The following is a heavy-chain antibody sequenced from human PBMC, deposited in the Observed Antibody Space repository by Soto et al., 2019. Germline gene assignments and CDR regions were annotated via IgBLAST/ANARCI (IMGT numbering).Heavy chain of an antibody. CDR1: GFTFTSSA. V-gene: IGHV1-58*01. J-gene: IGHJ4*02. CDR2: IVVGSGNT. CDR3: AADLRYYDSSGYYYVFDY. Sequence: ASVKVSCKASGFTFTSSAVQWVRQARGQRLEWIGWIVVGSGNTNYAQEFQERVTITRDMSTSTAYMELSSLRSEDTAVYYCAADLRYYDSSGYYYVFDYWGQGTLVTVSS. D-gene: IGHD3-22*01.